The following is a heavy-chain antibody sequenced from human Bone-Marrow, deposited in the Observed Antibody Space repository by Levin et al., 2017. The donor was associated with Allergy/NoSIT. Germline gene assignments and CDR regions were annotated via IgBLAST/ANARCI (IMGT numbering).Heavy chain of an antibody. CDR1: GFTFRHYT. D-gene: IGHD3-22*01. CDR3: ARDPARGYYDSSGYSGDH. Sequence: VGSLRLSCAASGFTFRHYTMNWVRQAPGKGLEWVSCITSSGDGTYYADSVKGRFTISRDNAKNSLYLQLNRLRDEDTAMYYCARDPARGYYDSSGYSGDHWGQGTLVTVSS. J-gene: IGHJ4*02. V-gene: IGHV3-48*02. CDR2: ITSSGDGT.